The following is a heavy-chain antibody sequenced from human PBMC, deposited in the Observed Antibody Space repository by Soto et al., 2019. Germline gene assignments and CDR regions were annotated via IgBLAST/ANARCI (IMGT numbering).Heavy chain of an antibody. V-gene: IGHV4-34*01. CDR2: INHSGST. D-gene: IGHD6-13*01. J-gene: IGHJ5*02. Sequence: SDTISLSCAVYGGCFSVYELSWIRQPPGKGLEWIGEINHSGSTNYNPSLKSRVTISVDTSKNQFSLKLSSVTAADTAVYYCARGIAAAVWFDPWGQGTLVTVSS. CDR1: GGCFSVYE. CDR3: ARGIAAAVWFDP.